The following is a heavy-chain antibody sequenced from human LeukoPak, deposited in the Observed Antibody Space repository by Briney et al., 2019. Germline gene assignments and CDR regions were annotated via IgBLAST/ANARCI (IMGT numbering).Heavy chain of an antibody. V-gene: IGHV4-39*01. Sequence: SETLSLTCTVSGASISRTSYYWGWIRQPPGKGLEWLGTTYASGTTYYNPSLKSRVSISVDTSKNQFSLKLSSVTAADTAVYYCVVGSGYFFDYWGQGTLVTASP. D-gene: IGHD3-22*01. CDR1: GASISRTSYY. CDR2: TYASGTT. J-gene: IGHJ4*02. CDR3: VVGSGYFFDY.